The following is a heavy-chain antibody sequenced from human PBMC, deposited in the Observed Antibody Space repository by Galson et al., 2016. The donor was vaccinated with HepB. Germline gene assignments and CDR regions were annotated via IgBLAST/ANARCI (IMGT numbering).Heavy chain of an antibody. D-gene: IGHD3-10*01. CDR1: GFTFNSYA. CDR2: ISYDGNNR. CDR3: ARDHLPTLWFAELFFDP. J-gene: IGHJ5*02. Sequence: SLRLSCAASGFTFNSYAMHWVRQTPGKGLEWVALISYDGNNRYYADSVKGRFTISRDNSRDTLSLQMNSLRLDDTATYYCARDHLPTLWFAELFFDPWGQGTLVIVSS. V-gene: IGHV3-30*04.